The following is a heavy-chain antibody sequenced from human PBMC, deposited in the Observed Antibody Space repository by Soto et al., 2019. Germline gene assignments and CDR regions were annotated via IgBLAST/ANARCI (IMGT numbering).Heavy chain of an antibody. CDR1: GFAFSDPY. D-gene: IGHD4-17*01. J-gene: IGHJ4*02. CDR3: ARGGASVTTPFDY. Sequence: PGGSLRLSCAASGFAFSDPYMSWIRQAPGKGLEWISYISSSGSTIYYADSVKGRFTISRDNAKKSLYLHMDSLTADDTAVYYCARGGASVTTPFDYWGQGTQVTVSS. V-gene: IGHV3-11*01. CDR2: ISSSGSTI.